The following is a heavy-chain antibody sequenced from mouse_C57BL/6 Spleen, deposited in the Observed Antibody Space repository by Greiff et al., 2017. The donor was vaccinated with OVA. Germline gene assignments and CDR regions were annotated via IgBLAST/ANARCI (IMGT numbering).Heavy chain of an antibody. D-gene: IGHD1-1*01. CDR3: ARDYYGSSHNRYFDV. J-gene: IGHJ1*03. Sequence: VQLQQSGPELVKPGASVKISCKASGYAFSSSWMNWVKQRPGKGLEWIGRIYPGDGDTNYNGKFKGKATLTADKSSSTAYMQLSSLTSEDSAVYFCARDYYGSSHNRYFDVWGTGTTVTVSS. V-gene: IGHV1-82*01. CDR1: GYAFSSSW. CDR2: IYPGDGDT.